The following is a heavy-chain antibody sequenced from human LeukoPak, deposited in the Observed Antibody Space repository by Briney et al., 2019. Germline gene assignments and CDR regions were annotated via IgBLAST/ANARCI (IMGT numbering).Heavy chain of an antibody. Sequence: LRLSCAASGFTFSSYAMSWIRQPPGKGLEWIGYIYHSGSTYYNPSLKSRVTISVDRSKNQFSLKLSSVTAADTAVYYCARGAYGSGIGSWFDPWGQGTLVTVSS. CDR1: GFTFSSYA. D-gene: IGHD3-10*01. CDR2: IYHSGST. CDR3: ARGAYGSGIGSWFDP. V-gene: IGHV4-30-2*01. J-gene: IGHJ5*02.